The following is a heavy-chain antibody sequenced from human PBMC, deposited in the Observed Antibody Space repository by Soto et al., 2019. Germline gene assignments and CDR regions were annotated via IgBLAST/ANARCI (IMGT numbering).Heavy chain of an antibody. J-gene: IGHJ4*02. V-gene: IGHV3-23*01. D-gene: IGHD1-7*01. Sequence: EVRLLESGGGLVKPGGSLRLSCATSGLTFSNYAMSWVRQAPGGGLEWVSSMSGSSSTTYYADSVRGRFTISRDRTKNKMYPQKSRLRAEDTALYYCAKNQERELPRVIDFWGQGTLVTVSS. CDR3: AKNQERELPRVIDF. CDR1: GLTFSNYA. CDR2: MSGSSSTT.